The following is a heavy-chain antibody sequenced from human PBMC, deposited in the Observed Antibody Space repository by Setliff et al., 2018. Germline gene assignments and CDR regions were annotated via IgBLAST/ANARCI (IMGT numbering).Heavy chain of an antibody. CDR3: VRGQGPRTVVAIPFDH. D-gene: IGHD3-22*01. CDR2: ISPYYGNT. CDR1: GYSFTVFG. V-gene: IGHV1-18*01. Sequence: SVKVSCKTSGYSFTVFGISWVRQAPGQGLEWMGWISPYYGNTNYAQQFQGRVTMTTDTSTTTAYMELTSLTSDDTALYYCVRGQGPRTVVAIPFDHWGQGTLVTVSS. J-gene: IGHJ4*02.